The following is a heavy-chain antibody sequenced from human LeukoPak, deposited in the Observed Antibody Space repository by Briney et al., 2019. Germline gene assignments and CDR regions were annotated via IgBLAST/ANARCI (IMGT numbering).Heavy chain of an antibody. CDR3: AKSRLSGINDAFDI. CDR1: GFTFDDYA. J-gene: IGHJ3*02. D-gene: IGHD3-3*01. Sequence: GRSLRLSCAASGFTFDDYAMHWVRQAPGKGLEWVSGISWNSGSIGYADSVKGRFTISRDNSKNTLYLQMNSLRAEDTALYYCAKSRLSGINDAFDIWGQGTMVTVSS. CDR2: ISWNSGSI. V-gene: IGHV3-9*01.